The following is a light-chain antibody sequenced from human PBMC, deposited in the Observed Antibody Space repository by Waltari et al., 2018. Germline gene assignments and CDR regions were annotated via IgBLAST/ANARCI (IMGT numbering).Light chain of an antibody. CDR1: QGVGTY. Sequence: EIVLTQSPATLSLSPGETATLSCRTSQGVGTYLTWYQQKTGQAPRLLIYDASIMATGTPARFRGSGSGADFTLTIRSLEAEDVAIYYCQQRSNWTPNTFGEGARLEIK. V-gene: IGKV3-11*01. CDR3: QQRSNWTPNT. CDR2: DAS. J-gene: IGKJ2*01.